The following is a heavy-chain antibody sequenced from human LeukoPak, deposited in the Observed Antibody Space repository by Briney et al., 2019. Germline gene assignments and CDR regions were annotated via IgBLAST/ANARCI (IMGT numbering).Heavy chain of an antibody. Sequence: GGSLRLSCVASGFTFSSYAMSWVRLAPGKGLEWVSAISGSGGSTYYADSVKGRFTISRDNSKNTLYLQMNSLRAEDTAVYYCAKGRPMVRGVHFDYWGQGTLVTVSS. CDR1: GFTFSSYA. CDR3: AKGRPMVRGVHFDY. D-gene: IGHD3-10*01. V-gene: IGHV3-23*01. CDR2: ISGSGGST. J-gene: IGHJ4*02.